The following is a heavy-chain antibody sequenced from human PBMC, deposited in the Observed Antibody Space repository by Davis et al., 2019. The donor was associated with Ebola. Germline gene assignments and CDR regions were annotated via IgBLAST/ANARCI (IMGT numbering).Heavy chain of an antibody. CDR2: IYHSGST. CDR3: ARQYSSGWLDY. D-gene: IGHD6-19*01. CDR1: GGSVSNYY. J-gene: IGHJ4*02. Sequence: SETLSLTCTVSGGSVSNYYWSWIRQSPGKGLEWIGHIYHSGSTNYNPSLKSRVTISRDTSKNQFSLKVNSVAAADTAMYYCARQYSSGWLDYWGQGTLVTVSS. V-gene: IGHV4-59*02.